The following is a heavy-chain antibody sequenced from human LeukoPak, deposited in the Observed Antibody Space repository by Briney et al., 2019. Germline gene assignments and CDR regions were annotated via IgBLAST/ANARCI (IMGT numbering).Heavy chain of an antibody. J-gene: IGHJ3*02. CDR3: ASTKEWELALGRAFDI. CDR2: IYPGDSDT. CDR1: GYSFTSYW. V-gene: IGHV5-51*01. Sequence: GESLKISCKGSGYSFTSYWIGWVRQMPGKGLEWMGIIYPGDSDTRYSPSFQGQVTISADKSISTAYLQWSSLKASDTAMYYCASTKEWELALGRAFDIWGQGTMVTVSS. D-gene: IGHD1-26*01.